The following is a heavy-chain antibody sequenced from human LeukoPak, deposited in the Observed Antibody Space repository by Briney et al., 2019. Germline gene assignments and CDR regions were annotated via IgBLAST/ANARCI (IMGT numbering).Heavy chain of an antibody. V-gene: IGHV1-69*05. J-gene: IGHJ4*02. D-gene: IGHD3-10*01. Sequence: SVKVSCKASGGTFSSYGISWVRQAPGQGLEWMGRIIPIFGTANYAQKFQGRVSITTDESTSTAYMELSSLRSEDTAIYYCARDSFLTINPYFDYRGQGTLVTVSS. CDR2: IIPIFGTA. CDR1: GGTFSSYG. CDR3: ARDSFLTINPYFDY.